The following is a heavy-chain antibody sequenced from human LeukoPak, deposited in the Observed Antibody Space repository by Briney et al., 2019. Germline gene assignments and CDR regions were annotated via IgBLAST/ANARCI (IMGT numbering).Heavy chain of an antibody. D-gene: IGHD6-19*01. Sequence: GGSLRLSCAASGFTFSSYGMHWVRQAPGKGLEWVAFIRYDGSNKYYADSVKGRFTISRDNSKNTLYLQMNSLRAEDTAVYYCARDDPGEGYSSGWYDYWGQGTLVTVSS. J-gene: IGHJ4*02. CDR3: ARDDPGEGYSSGWYDY. CDR1: GFTFSSYG. CDR2: IRYDGSNK. V-gene: IGHV3-30*02.